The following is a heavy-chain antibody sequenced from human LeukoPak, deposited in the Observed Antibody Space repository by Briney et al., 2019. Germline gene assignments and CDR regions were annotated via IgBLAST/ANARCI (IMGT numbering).Heavy chain of an antibody. V-gene: IGHV1-46*01. Sequence: GASVKVSCKASGYTFTSYYMHWVRQAPGQGLEWMGIINPSGGSTSYAQKFQGRVTMTRDMSTSTVYMELSSLRSEDTAVYYCAREGGDIRCSGGSCYSVVPRRWFDPWGQGTLVTVSS. CDR1: GYTFTSYY. J-gene: IGHJ5*02. D-gene: IGHD2-15*01. CDR2: INPSGGST. CDR3: AREGGDIRCSGGSCYSVVPRRWFDP.